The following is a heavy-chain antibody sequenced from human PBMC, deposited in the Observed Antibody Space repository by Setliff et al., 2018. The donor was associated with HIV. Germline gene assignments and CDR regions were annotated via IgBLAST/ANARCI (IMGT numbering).Heavy chain of an antibody. CDR2: INHSGST. J-gene: IGHJ4*02. CDR3: ARDSRQEVYDSYYFDY. Sequence: SEILSLTCAVDGGSFSGYYWSWIRQPPGKVLEWIVEINHSGSTNYNPSLKSRVTISVDTSKNQFSLKLSSVTAADTALYYCARDSRQEVYDSYYFDYWGQGTLVTVSS. V-gene: IGHV4-34*01. CDR1: GGSFSGYY. D-gene: IGHD5-12*01.